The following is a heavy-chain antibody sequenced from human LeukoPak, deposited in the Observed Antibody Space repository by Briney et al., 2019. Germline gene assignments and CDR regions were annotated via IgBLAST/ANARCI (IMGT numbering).Heavy chain of an antibody. Sequence: PVSSAKVFCNAAGGTFSSYSISWVRQAPGQGVEWMGGIIPIFGTANYTQNFQGRVTITADESTSTSYMELSSPRTQDTAVSSCARDGRNSRPTYRAVTLDYWGQGTLVTVSS. CDR2: IIPIFGTA. J-gene: IGHJ4*02. CDR3: ARDGRNSRPTYRAVTLDY. CDR1: GGTFSSYS. D-gene: IGHD3-10*01. V-gene: IGHV1-69*13.